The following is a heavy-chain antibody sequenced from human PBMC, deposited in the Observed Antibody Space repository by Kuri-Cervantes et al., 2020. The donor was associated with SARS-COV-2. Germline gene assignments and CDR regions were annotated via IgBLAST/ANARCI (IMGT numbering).Heavy chain of an antibody. CDR1: GGSISSYY. CDR3: ARDGGGSYGLDY. D-gene: IGHD1-26*01. V-gene: IGHV4-59*05. Sequence: SETLSLTCTVSGGSISSYYWSWIRQPPGKGLEWIGSMYYSGSTYYNPSLKSRVTRSVDTSKNQFSLKLSSVTAADTAVYYCARDGGGSYGLDYWGQGTLVTVSS. J-gene: IGHJ4*02. CDR2: MYYSGST.